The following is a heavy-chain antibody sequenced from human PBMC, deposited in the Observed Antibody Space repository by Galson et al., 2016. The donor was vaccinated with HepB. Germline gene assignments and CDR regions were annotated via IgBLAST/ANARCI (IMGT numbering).Heavy chain of an antibody. Sequence: SLRLSCAVSGGTFRNFWMTWVRQAAGKGLEWVGRIKSNVNGGTTDYAPPVKGRFLISRDDSKNRVYLEMSSLKPEDTAVYYVTTDRPFTGGGVITTWGQGTLVTVSS. J-gene: IGHJ5*02. CDR1: GGTFRNFW. CDR3: TTDRPFTGGGVITT. V-gene: IGHV3-15*01. CDR2: IKSNVNGGTT. D-gene: IGHD3-16*02.